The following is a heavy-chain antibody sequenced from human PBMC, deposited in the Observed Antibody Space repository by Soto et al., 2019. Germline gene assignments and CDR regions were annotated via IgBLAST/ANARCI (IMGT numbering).Heavy chain of an antibody. CDR2: IDPSDSYT. Sequence: PGESLKISCKGSGYSFTSYWISWVRQMPGKGLEWMGRIDPSDSYTNYSPSFQGHVTISADKSISTAYLQWSSLKASDTAMYYCARAFRFGEVLKTPYGMDVWGQGTTVTVSS. V-gene: IGHV5-10-1*01. D-gene: IGHD3-10*01. J-gene: IGHJ6*02. CDR1: GYSFTSYW. CDR3: ARAFRFGEVLKTPYGMDV.